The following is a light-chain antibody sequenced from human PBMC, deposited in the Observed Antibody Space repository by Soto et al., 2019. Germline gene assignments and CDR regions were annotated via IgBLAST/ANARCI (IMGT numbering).Light chain of an antibody. V-gene: IGKV1-9*01. CDR1: QGISSY. CDR2: ATS. CDR3: QQLNSYPCT. J-gene: IGKJ4*01. Sequence: IQLTHSRSFLSASVGDRVTITCRASQGISSYLAWYQQKPGKAPKLLIYATSTLQSGVPSRFSGSGSGTEFTLTISSLKPEDFATYYCQQLNSYPCTFGGGTKVDIK.